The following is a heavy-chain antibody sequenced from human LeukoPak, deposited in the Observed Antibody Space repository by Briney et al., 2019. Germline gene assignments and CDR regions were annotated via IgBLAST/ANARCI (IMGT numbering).Heavy chain of an antibody. D-gene: IGHD5-12*01. CDR3: AKDGGLRFDY. Sequence: GGSLRLSCAASGFTFSSYTMNWVRQAPGKGLEWVSSISSSNTYIYYADSVKGRFTISRDNAKNSLFLQMNSLRAEDTAVYYCAKDGGLRFDYWGQGTLVTVSS. CDR1: GFTFSSYT. CDR2: ISSSNTYI. J-gene: IGHJ4*02. V-gene: IGHV3-21*01.